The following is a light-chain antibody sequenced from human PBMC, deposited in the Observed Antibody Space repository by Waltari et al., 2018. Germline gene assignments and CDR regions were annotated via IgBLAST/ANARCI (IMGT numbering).Light chain of an antibody. CDR2: DAS. J-gene: IGKJ1*01. CDR3: QKYGTRPAT. CDR1: QSVGRT. Sequence: EIVLTQSPASLSLSPGDRATLSCRASQSVGRTLAWYQQRPGQTPRLLIYDASSRATGSPDRFSGSGSGTDFSLTISRLEPEDFAVYYCQKYGTRPATFGQGTKVEVK. V-gene: IGKV3-20*01.